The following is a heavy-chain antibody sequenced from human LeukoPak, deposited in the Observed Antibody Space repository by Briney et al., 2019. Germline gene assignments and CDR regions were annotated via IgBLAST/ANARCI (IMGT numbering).Heavy chain of an antibody. CDR1: GGSFSNYY. CDR3: ARRWNYGRNYYIDV. Sequence: SETLSLTCAVYGGSFSNYYWSWIRQPPGKGLEWIGEINDSGTINYNPYLMSRVTISVDKSKNQFSLKLSSVTAADTAVYYCARRWNYGRNYYIDVWGKGATVSVSS. V-gene: IGHV4-34*01. CDR2: INDSGTI. D-gene: IGHD1-7*01. J-gene: IGHJ6*03.